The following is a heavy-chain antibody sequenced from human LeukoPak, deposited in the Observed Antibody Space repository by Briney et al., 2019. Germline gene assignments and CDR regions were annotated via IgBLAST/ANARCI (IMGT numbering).Heavy chain of an antibody. J-gene: IGHJ4*01. D-gene: IGHD3-10*01. V-gene: IGHV3-74*03. CDR2: IDSDGSRI. Sequence: GGSLRLSCEGSGFTFSTSWMHWVRQAPGKGLVWVSRIDSDGSRITYADSVKGRFTISRDNAKNTVYLQMNSLRAEDTAMYYCARLSAMLRGPEPIYYFDYWGQGTLVTVSS. CDR3: ARLSAMLRGPEPIYYFDY. CDR1: GFTFSTSW.